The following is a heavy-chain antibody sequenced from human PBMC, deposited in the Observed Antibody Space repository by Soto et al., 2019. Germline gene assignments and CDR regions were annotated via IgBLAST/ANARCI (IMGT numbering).Heavy chain of an antibody. D-gene: IGHD3-9*01. J-gene: IGHJ4*02. CDR2: ISYDGGDT. V-gene: IGHV3-30-3*01. CDR3: ARDRYFDSYSFDY. CDR1: GFTFTAFA. Sequence: QVQLVESGGGVVQPGRSLSLSCAASGFTFTAFAMHWVRQAPGKGLEWVAIISYDGGDTHYADSVKGRLTISRDNSKNTVYLQMNSLRPEDTAVYYCARDRYFDSYSFDYWGQGTLVTVSS.